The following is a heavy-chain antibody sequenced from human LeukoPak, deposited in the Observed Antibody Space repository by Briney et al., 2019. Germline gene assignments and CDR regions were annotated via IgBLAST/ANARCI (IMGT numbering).Heavy chain of an antibody. CDR2: IYTSGST. CDR3: ARDLKEYYYYYYMDV. V-gene: IGHV4-4*07. J-gene: IGHJ6*03. CDR1: GGSLSSYY. Sequence: SETLSLTCTVSGGSLSSYYWSWIRQPAGKGLEWIGRIYTSGSTNYNPSLKSRVTMSVDTSKNQFSLKLSSVTAADTAVYYCARDLKEYYYYYYMDVWGKGTTVTVSS.